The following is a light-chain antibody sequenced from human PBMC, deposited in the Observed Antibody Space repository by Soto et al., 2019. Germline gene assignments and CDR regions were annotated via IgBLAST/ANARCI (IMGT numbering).Light chain of an antibody. CDR3: CSYSGRYTSV. CDR2: DVS. CDR1: SSDVGGFSY. Sequence: QSVLTQPRSVSGSPGQSVTISCTGTSSDVGGFSYVSWYQQYPGKAPKLILYDVSQRPSGVPDRFSGSKSGNTASLTISGXLAEDEAVFYCCSYSGRYTSVFGTGTKSPS. J-gene: IGLJ1*01. V-gene: IGLV2-11*01.